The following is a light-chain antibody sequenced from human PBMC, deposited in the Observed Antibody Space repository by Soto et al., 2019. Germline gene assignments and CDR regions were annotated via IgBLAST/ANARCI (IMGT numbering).Light chain of an antibody. Sequence: ELVLTQSPGTLSPPQGERATLSCRASQSVASTNLARPQQKSGQAPRLLLYGPSSWPIHTPDTLSGRGSGAGLTVTIWGLGPGGCGMFYCQHFGNPLWTFGQGAKV. J-gene: IGKJ1*01. CDR3: QHFGNPLWT. CDR1: QSVASTN. CDR2: GPS. V-gene: IGKV3-20*01.